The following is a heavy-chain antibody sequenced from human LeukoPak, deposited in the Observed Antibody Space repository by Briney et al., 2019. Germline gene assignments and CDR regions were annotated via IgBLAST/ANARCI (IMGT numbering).Heavy chain of an antibody. J-gene: IGHJ4*02. V-gene: IGHV3-21*01. D-gene: IGHD6-13*01. CDR2: ISSSSSYI. Sequence: PGGSLRLSCAASGFTFSSYSMNWVRQAPGKGLEWVSSISSSSSYIYYADSVKGRFTISRDNAKNSLYLQMNSLRAEDTAVYYCASLIAAAGIYYFDYWGQGTLVTVSS. CDR1: GFTFSSYS. CDR3: ASLIAAAGIYYFDY.